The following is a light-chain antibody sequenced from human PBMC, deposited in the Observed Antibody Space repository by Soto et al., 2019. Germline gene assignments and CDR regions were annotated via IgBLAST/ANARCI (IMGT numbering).Light chain of an antibody. V-gene: IGKV3D-7*01. CDR3: HQDFNLPWT. Sequence: EIVLTQSPATLSLSPGERATLSCRASQSVSSYLAWYQQKPGQAPRLLIYGASTRATGIPARFSGSGSGTDFTLTISSLQPEDFAVYFCHQDFNLPWTFGQGTKVDI. CDR2: GAS. CDR1: QSVSSY. J-gene: IGKJ1*01.